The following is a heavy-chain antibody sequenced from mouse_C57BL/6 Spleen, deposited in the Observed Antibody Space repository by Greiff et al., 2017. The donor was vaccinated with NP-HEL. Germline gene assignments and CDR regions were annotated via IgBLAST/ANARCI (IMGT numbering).Heavy chain of an antibody. CDR1: GYTFTSYW. V-gene: IGHV1-53*01. CDR3: AREGGYDLYYYAMDY. CDR2: INPSNGGT. Sequence: VQLQQPGTELVKPGASVKLSCKASGYTFTSYWMHWVKQRPGQGLEWIGNINPSNGGTNYNEKFKSKATLTVDKSSSTAYMQLSSLTSEDSAVYYCAREGGYDLYYYAMDYWGQGTSVTVSS. J-gene: IGHJ4*01. D-gene: IGHD2-2*01.